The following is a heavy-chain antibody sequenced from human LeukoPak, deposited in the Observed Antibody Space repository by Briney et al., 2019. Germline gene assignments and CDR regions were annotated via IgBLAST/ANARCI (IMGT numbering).Heavy chain of an antibody. CDR3: ARDFNLGVTSWYFDY. D-gene: IGHD4-23*01. CDR1: GFTFSSYS. J-gene: IGHJ4*02. V-gene: IGHV3-21*01. CDR2: ISSSSSYI. Sequence: GGPLRLSCAASGFTFSSYSMNWVRQAPGKGLEWVSSISSSSSYIYYADSVKGRFTISRDNAKNSLYLQMNSLRAEDTAVYYCARDFNLGVTSWYFDYWGQGTLVTVSS.